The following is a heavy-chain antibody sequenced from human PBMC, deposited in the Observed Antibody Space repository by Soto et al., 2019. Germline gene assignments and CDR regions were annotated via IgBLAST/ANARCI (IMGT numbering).Heavy chain of an antibody. V-gene: IGHV4-59*08. CDR1: GGSISSYY. CDR2: IYYSGST. J-gene: IGHJ6*02. D-gene: IGHD3-22*01. Sequence: SETLSLTCTVSGGSISSYYWSWIRQPPGKGLEWIGYIYYSGSTNYNPSLKSRVTISVDTSKNQFSLKLSSVTAADTAVYYCARHKSYDSSGYLTDYYYGMDVWGQGTTVTVS. CDR3: ARHKSYDSSGYLTDYYYGMDV.